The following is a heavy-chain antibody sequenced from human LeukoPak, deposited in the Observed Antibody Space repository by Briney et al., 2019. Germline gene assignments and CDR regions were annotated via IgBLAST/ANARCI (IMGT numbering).Heavy chain of an antibody. CDR2: ISSFSGTI. D-gene: IGHD6-13*01. J-gene: IGHJ4*02. CDR3: ARDNPSIAAAFDY. V-gene: IGHV3-48*04. Sequence: PGGSLRLSCVASGITFSSYSMNWVRQAPGKGLEWVSYISSFSGTINYADSVKGRFTISRDNAKNSLYLQMNSLRAEDTAVYYCARDNPSIAAAFDYWGQGTLVTVSS. CDR1: GITFSSYS.